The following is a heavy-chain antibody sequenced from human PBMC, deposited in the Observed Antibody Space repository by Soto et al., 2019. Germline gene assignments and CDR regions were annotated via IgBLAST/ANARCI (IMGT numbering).Heavy chain of an antibody. CDR1: GFTFSGYW. Sequence: QLVESGGGLVQPGGSLRLSCEASGFTFSGYWMSWARQAPGKGLEWVADIKHDGSVQYYVDSVKGRFTISRDNAKKLLSLQMHGLRAEDTALYYCARASYSNAWYRFDLWGQGTLVTVSS. V-gene: IGHV3-7*03. D-gene: IGHD4-4*01. CDR2: IKHDGSVQ. J-gene: IGHJ4*02. CDR3: ARASYSNAWYRFDL.